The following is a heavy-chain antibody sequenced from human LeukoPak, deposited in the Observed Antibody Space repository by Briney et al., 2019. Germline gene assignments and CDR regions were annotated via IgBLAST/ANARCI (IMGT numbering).Heavy chain of an antibody. CDR2: IYTSGST. CDR3: ARERVWRYCGGDSCGWFDP. D-gene: IGHD2-21*02. J-gene: IGHJ5*02. CDR1: GGSISSGSYY. V-gene: IGHV4-61*02. Sequence: SETLSLTCTVSGGSISSGSYYWSWIRQPAGKGLEWIGRIYTSGSTNYNPSLKSRITISVDTSKNQFSLKLSSVTAADTAVYYCARERVWRYCGGDSCGWFDPWGQGTLVTVSS.